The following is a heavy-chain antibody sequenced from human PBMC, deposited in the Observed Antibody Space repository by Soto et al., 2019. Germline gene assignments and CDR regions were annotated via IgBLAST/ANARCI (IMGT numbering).Heavy chain of an antibody. D-gene: IGHD5-18*01. CDR3: ARATGRGTAMVKRGFDP. J-gene: IGHJ5*02. CDR2: IHHSGST. V-gene: IGHV4-34*01. CDR1: GGSFSGYY. Sequence: QVQLQQWGAGLLKPSETLSLTCAVYGGSFSGYYWSWIRQPPGKGLEWLGEIHHSGSTNYNPSLKSRVTISVNTSKNQFSLKLSSVTAADTAVYYCARATGRGTAMVKRGFDPWGQGTLVTVSS.